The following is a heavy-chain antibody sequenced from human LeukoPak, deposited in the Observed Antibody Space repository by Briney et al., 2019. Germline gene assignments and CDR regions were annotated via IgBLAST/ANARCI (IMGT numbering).Heavy chain of an antibody. CDR1: GFIFSTYE. D-gene: IGHD3-10*02. CDR3: AELGITMIGGV. Sequence: PGGSLRLSCAASGFIFSTYEMNWVRQAPGKGLEWLSYIGYNGRSIFYADSVKGRFTISRDNAKNSLYLQMNSLGAEDTAVYYCAELGITMIGGVWGKGTTVTISS. CDR2: IGYNGRSI. V-gene: IGHV3-48*03. J-gene: IGHJ6*04.